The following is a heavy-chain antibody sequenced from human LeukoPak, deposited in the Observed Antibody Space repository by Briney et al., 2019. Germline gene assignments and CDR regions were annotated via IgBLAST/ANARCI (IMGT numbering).Heavy chain of an antibody. CDR3: ARSLGGRIYYDSSGYSLDY. V-gene: IGHV4-59*01. Sequence: PSVTLSLSCTVSGGSISSYYWSWIRQPPGKGLEWIGYIYYSGSTKYNPSIKSRVTISVDTSKNQFSLKLNSVTAADTAVYYCARSLGGRIYYDSSGYSLDYWGQGTLVTASS. D-gene: IGHD3-22*01. J-gene: IGHJ4*02. CDR1: GGSISSYY. CDR2: IYYSGST.